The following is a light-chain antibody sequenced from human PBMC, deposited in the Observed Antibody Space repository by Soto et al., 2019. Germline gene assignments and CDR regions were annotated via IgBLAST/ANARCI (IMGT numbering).Light chain of an antibody. J-gene: IGLJ1*01. CDR3: SSYTSSSTFPYV. Sequence: QSALTQPASVSRSPGQSITISCTGTSSDVGGYNYVSWYQQHPGKAPKLMIYDVSNRPSGVSNRFSGSKSGNTASLTISGLQAEDEADYYCSSYTSSSTFPYVFGTGTNLTVL. V-gene: IGLV2-14*01. CDR1: SSDVGGYNY. CDR2: DVS.